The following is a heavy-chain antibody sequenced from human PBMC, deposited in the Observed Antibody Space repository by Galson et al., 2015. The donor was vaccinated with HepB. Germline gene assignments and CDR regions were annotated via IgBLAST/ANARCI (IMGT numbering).Heavy chain of an antibody. V-gene: IGHV3-33*01. CDR2: IWYDGSNK. J-gene: IGHJ6*02. D-gene: IGHD6-13*01. Sequence: SLRLSCAASGFSFSTYGMHWVRQAPGKGLEWVAVIWYDGSNKFYGDSVKGRFTISRDNSKNTLFLQMNSLRVEDTAVYYCARDVRRAATGTTQPWGMDVWGQGTTVTVSS. CDR1: GFSFSTYG. CDR3: ARDVRRAATGTTQPWGMDV.